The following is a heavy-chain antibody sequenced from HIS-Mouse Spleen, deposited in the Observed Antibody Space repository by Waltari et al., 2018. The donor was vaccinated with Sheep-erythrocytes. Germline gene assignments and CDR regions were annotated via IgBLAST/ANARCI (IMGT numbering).Heavy chain of an antibody. CDR3: AKDRSRNIVVVPAAVGDY. V-gene: IGHV3-9*01. CDR1: GFSFDDYA. CDR2: ICWIMGSL. J-gene: IGHJ4*02. Sequence: EVQLVESGGGLVQPGRSLRLSCAASGFSFDDYAMHWVRQGTGKGLGWVSGICWIMGSLASSDLVKGRFTIARDNAKNSLYLQMNSLRAEDTALYYCAKDRSRNIVVVPAAVGDYWGQGTLVTVSS. D-gene: IGHD2-2*01.